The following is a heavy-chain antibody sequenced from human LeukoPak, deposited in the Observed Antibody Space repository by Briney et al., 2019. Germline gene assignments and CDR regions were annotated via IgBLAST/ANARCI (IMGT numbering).Heavy chain of an antibody. CDR2: VSGSGDRT. Sequence: GGFLRLSCAASGFTFSNYAMSWVRQAPGKGLEWISAVSGSGDRTYYAGSVKGRFTISRDNSKNIVYLRMNSLRAEDTAVYFCARVLSSGYSPDDYFDYWGQGTLVTVPS. D-gene: IGHD3-22*01. V-gene: IGHV3-23*01. CDR3: ARVLSSGYSPDDYFDY. J-gene: IGHJ4*02. CDR1: GFTFSNYA.